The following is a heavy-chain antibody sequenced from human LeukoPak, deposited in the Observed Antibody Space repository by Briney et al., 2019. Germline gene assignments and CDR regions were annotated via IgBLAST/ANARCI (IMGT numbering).Heavy chain of an antibody. CDR2: IKQDGSEK. V-gene: IGHV3-7*05. CDR3: AREAGIPPSTQQWPTSVDY. D-gene: IGHD5-18*01. Sequence: GSLRLSCVASGFTFSSSWMSWVRQAPGKGLEWVANIKQDGSEKYCVDSVKGRFTISRDNAKNSLYLQMNSLRAEDTAVYYCAREAGIPPSTQQWPTSVDYWGQGTLVTVSS. J-gene: IGHJ4*02. CDR1: GFTFSSSW.